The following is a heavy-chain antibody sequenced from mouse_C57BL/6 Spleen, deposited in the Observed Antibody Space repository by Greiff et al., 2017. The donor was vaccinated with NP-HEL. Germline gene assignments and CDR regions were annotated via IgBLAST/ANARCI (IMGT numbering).Heavy chain of an antibody. Sequence: EVQLVESGPGLVKPSQSLSLSCSVTGYSITSGYYWNWIRQFPGNNLEWMGYISYDGSNNYNPSLKNRISITRDTSKNQFFLKLNSVTTEDTATYYCASEAYYSNYVYYAMDYWGQGTSVTVSS. CDR3: ASEAYYSNYVYYAMDY. CDR1: GYSITSGYY. D-gene: IGHD2-5*01. J-gene: IGHJ4*01. V-gene: IGHV3-6*01. CDR2: ISYDGSN.